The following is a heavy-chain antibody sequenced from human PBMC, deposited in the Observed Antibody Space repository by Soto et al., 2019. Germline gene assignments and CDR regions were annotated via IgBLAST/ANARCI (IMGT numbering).Heavy chain of an antibody. CDR3: ARGYCSSTSCARGSWFDP. V-gene: IGHV4-34*01. CDR1: GGSFSGYY. D-gene: IGHD2-2*01. J-gene: IGHJ5*02. CDR2: INHSGST. Sequence: QVQLQQWGAGLLKPSETLSLTCAVYGGSFSGYYWSWIRQPPGKGLEWIGEINHSGSTNYNPSLKRRVTISVDTSKNQFALKLSSVTAADTAVYYCARGYCSSTSCARGSWFDPWSQGTLVIVSS.